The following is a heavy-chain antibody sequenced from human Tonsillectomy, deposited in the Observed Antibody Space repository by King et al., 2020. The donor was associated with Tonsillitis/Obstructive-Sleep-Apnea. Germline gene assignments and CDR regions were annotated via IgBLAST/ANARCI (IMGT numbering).Heavy chain of an antibody. V-gene: IGHV4-59*01. CDR2: ISYSGST. CDR3: ARAIRTLDAFDI. Sequence: QLQESGPGLVKPSETLSLTCTVSGDSISSYYWSWIRQPPGKGLEWIGYISYSGSTNFNPSLKSRVTMSVERSKNQFSLKVSSVTAADTAVYYCARAIRTLDAFDIWGQGTMVTVFS. CDR1: GDSISSYY. D-gene: IGHD1-1*01. J-gene: IGHJ3*02.